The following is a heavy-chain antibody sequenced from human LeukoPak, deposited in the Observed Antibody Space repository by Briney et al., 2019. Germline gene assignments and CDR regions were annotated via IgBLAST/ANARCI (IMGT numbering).Heavy chain of an antibody. CDR1: GGSISSYY. D-gene: IGHD6-6*01. CDR3: ARHRAARHGYFDY. Sequence: SETLSLTCTVSGGSISSYYWSWIRQPPGKGLEWIGSIFHTGSTYYNLSLKSRVTISVDTSKNQFSLRLSSVTAADTAVYYCARHRAARHGYFDYWGQGTLVTVSS. V-gene: IGHV4-59*04. CDR2: IFHTGST. J-gene: IGHJ4*02.